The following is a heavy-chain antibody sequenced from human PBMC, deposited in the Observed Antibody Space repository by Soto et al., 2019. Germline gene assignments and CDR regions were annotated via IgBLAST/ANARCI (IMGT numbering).Heavy chain of an antibody. CDR2: ISAYNGNT. J-gene: IGHJ4*02. Sequence: ASVKVSCKASGYIFTSYGISWVRQAPGQGLEWMGWISAYNGNTNYAQKVQDRITMTTDTSTSTVYMELRSLRSDDTAVYYCARDTWNQIRSHFDYWGLGTLVTVSS. CDR1: GYIFTSYG. D-gene: IGHD1-1*01. V-gene: IGHV1-18*01. CDR3: ARDTWNQIRSHFDY.